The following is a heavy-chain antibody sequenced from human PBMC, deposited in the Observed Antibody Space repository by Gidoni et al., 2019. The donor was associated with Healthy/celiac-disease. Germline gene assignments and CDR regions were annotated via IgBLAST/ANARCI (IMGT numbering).Heavy chain of an antibody. Sequence: EVRLLGSGGGLVQPGGSLRLSCAASGFTFSSYAMSWVRQAPGKGLEWVSAISGSGGSTYYADSVKGRFTISRDNSKNTLYLQMNSLRAEDTAVYYCAKVGYGDHGGWYFDLWGRGTLVTVSS. D-gene: IGHD4-17*01. J-gene: IGHJ2*01. CDR3: AKVGYGDHGGWYFDL. CDR1: GFTFSSYA. CDR2: ISGSGGST. V-gene: IGHV3-23*01.